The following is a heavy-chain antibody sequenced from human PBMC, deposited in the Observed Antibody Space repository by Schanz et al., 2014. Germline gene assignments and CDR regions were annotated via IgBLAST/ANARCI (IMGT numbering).Heavy chain of an antibody. CDR1: GFAFSVYG. V-gene: IGHV3-33*01. Sequence: QVQMVESGGGVVQPGRSLRLSCAASGFAFSVYGMHWVRQAPGKGLEWVAVIWYDENNKYYADSVKGRFTMSRDNSKNTLYLQMNSLRAGDTAVYYCARDRGYCSGGSCLTFDYWGQGTLVTVSS. D-gene: IGHD2-15*01. CDR2: IWYDENNK. CDR3: ARDRGYCSGGSCLTFDY. J-gene: IGHJ4*02.